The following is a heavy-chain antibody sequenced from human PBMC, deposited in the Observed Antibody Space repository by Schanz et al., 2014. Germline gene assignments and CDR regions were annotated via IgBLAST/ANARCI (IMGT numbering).Heavy chain of an antibody. J-gene: IGHJ4*02. V-gene: IGHV1-46*03. CDR1: GYSFTTYD. D-gene: IGHD2-2*01. CDR3: ARGGFFDSTSFDS. Sequence: QVQLVQSGAEVKKPGASVRVSCKASGYSFTTYDVNWVRQATGQGLEWMGKINPSSGTTRIAQNFQGRLTVTRDTSTSTVNMELSSLRSEDTAVYYCARGGFFDSTSFDSWGQGTLVTDSS. CDR2: INPSSGTT.